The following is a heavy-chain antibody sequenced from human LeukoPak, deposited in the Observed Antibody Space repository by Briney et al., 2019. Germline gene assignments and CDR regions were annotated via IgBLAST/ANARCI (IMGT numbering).Heavy chain of an antibody. Sequence: SVKVSCKASLGTFSSYAISWVRQAPGQGLEWMGGIIPIFGTANYAQKFQGRVTITAVESTSTAYMELSSLRSEDTAVYYCAREGVVVVPAARHNWFDPWGQGTLVTVSS. V-gene: IGHV1-69*13. D-gene: IGHD2-2*01. CDR2: IIPIFGTA. CDR3: AREGVVVVPAARHNWFDP. CDR1: LGTFSSYA. J-gene: IGHJ5*02.